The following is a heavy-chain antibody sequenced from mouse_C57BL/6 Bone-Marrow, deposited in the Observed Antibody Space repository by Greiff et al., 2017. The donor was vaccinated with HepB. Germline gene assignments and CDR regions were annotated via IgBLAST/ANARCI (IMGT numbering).Heavy chain of an antibody. CDR2: IDPENGDT. D-gene: IGHD1-1*01. V-gene: IGHV14-4*01. CDR3: TPTVVARGYAMDY. J-gene: IGHJ4*01. CDR1: GFNIKDDY. Sequence: VHVKQSGAELVRPGASVKLSCTASGFNIKDDYMHWVKQRPEQGLEWIGWIDPENGDTEYASKFQGKATITADTSSNTAYLQLSSLTSEDTAVYYCTPTVVARGYAMDYWGQGTSVTVSS.